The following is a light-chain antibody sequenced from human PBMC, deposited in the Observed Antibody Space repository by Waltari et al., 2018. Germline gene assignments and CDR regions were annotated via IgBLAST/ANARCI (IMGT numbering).Light chain of an antibody. V-gene: IGKV1-5*03. CDR3: QHFSTYST. Sequence: DIQMTQSPSTLSASVGDTVTITCRASQTMSNWLAWYQQKPGKAPKVLIYKASNLQSGVPSRFSGSVSGTEFTLTISSLQPDDLATYYCQHFSTYSTFGQGTKVEIK. J-gene: IGKJ1*01. CDR1: QTMSNW. CDR2: KAS.